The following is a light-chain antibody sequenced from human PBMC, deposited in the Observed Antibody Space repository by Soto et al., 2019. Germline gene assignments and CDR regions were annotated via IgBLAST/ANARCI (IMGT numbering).Light chain of an antibody. CDR3: GTWDSSLSAGGV. CDR2: DNN. J-gene: IGLJ1*01. V-gene: IGLV1-51*01. CDR1: SSNIGNNY. Sequence: QAVVTQPPSVSAAPGQKVTISCSGSSSNIGNNYLSWYQQLPGTAPKLLIYDNNKRPSGIPDRFSGSKSGTSATLGITGLQTGDEADYYCGTWDSSLSAGGVFGTGTKLTVL.